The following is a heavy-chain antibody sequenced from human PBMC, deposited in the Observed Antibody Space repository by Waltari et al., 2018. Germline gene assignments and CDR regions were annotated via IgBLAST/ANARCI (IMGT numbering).Heavy chain of an antibody. D-gene: IGHD3-3*01. V-gene: IGHV1-8*03. Sequence: QVQLVQSGAEVKKPGASVKVSCKASGYTFTSYDINWVRQATGQGLEWMGWMNPNSGNTGYAQKVNGGVTIRRNTSITTAYMELSSVRHEDTAVYYCAEGLIGRGSEGLLPLYPTTYWYDPWGQGTLVTVSS. J-gene: IGHJ5*02. CDR1: GYTFTSYD. CDR3: AEGLIGRGSEGLLPLYPTTYWYDP. CDR2: MNPNSGNT.